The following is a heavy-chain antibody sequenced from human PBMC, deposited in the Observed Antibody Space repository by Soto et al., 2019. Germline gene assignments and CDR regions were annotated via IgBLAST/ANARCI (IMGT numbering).Heavy chain of an antibody. CDR1: GDSVSSNTAS. Sequence: SQTLSLTCAISGDSVSSNTASWNWIRQSPSRGLEWLGRTYLRSKWYHDYADSVKSRIIINPDTSTNQFSLQLNSVTPEDTAVYFCAKGDNLGPKTGYAFDPWGQGIMVTVSS. CDR2: TYLRSKWYH. D-gene: IGHD5-12*01. CDR3: AKGDNLGPKTGYAFDP. V-gene: IGHV6-1*01. J-gene: IGHJ5*02.